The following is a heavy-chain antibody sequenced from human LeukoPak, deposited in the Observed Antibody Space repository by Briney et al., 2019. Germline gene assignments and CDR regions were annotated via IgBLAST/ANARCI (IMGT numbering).Heavy chain of an antibody. CDR2: IKSKTDGGTT. Sequence: PGGSPRLSCAASRFTFSNAWMTWVRQAPGKGREWVCRIKSKTDGGTTDYAAPVKGRFTISRDDSENTLYLQMNSLKTEDTAVYYCARIYKLAYFDYWGQGTLVSVSS. CDR3: ARIYKLAYFDY. CDR1: RFTFSNAW. J-gene: IGHJ4*02. D-gene: IGHD5-24*01. V-gene: IGHV3-15*01.